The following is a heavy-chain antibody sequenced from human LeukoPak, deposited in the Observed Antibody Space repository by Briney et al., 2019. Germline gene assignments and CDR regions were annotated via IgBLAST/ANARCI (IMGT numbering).Heavy chain of an antibody. J-gene: IGHJ4*02. V-gene: IGHV1-2*02. CDR2: INPNIGGT. Sequence: ASVKVSCKSSGYTFTVYYMHWVRQAPGQGLRWMVWINPNIGGTNYAQKFQGRFTRTSDTSISTAYMELSRLRSDDTAVYYCATGYSPLYYFDYWGQGTLVTVSS. D-gene: IGHD6-13*01. CDR3: ATGYSPLYYFDY. CDR1: GYTFTVYY.